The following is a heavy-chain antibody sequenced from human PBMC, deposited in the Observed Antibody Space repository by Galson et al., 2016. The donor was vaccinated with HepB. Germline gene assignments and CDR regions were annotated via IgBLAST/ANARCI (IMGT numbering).Heavy chain of an antibody. CDR3: ARVEYLGTPTVTFDF. CDR2: ISYSGTT. CDR1: GGSISSTSYF. V-gene: IGHV4-39*01. D-gene: IGHD4-17*01. Sequence: SETLSLTCSVSGGSISSTSYFWAWLRQPPGKGLEWIGSISYSGTTYDNVYLKSRATISKDMSKNQFSLRLNSVTAADTAVYYCARVEYLGTPTVTFDFWGQGTLVTVSS. J-gene: IGHJ4*02.